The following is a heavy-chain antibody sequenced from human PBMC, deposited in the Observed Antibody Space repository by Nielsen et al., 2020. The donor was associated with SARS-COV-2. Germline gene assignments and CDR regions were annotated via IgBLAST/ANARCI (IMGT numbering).Heavy chain of an antibody. CDR1: GFTFSSYG. Sequence: GGSLRLSCAASGFTFSSYGMHWVRQAPGKVLDWVAVIPYDGSNKYYADSVKGRFTISRDNSKNTLYLQMNSLRAEDTAVYYCARKLLWGDYYYGMDVWGQGTTVTVSS. CDR2: IPYDGSNK. V-gene: IGHV3-30*03. CDR3: ARKLLWGDYYYGMDV. J-gene: IGHJ6*02. D-gene: IGHD2-2*01.